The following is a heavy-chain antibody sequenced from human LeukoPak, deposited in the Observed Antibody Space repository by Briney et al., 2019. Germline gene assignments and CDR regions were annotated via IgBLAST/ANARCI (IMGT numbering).Heavy chain of an antibody. D-gene: IGHD6-19*01. CDR3: ARDSGWYWYDY. CDR1: GGSFSSYY. Sequence: SETLSLTCTGSGGSFSSYYYNWIRQSAGKRLEWIGRIYTTGSTNYSPSFKSRVTMSVDTSKNQLSLRLSSVTAADTAVYYCARDSGWYWYDYWGQGTLVTVSS. J-gene: IGHJ4*02. CDR2: IYTTGST. V-gene: IGHV4-4*07.